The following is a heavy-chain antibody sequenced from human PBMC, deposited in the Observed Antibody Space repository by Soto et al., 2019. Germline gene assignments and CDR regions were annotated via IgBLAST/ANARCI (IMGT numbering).Heavy chain of an antibody. J-gene: IGHJ4*02. CDR3: ARRYGPSFDY. CDR1: GGSISRYY. CDR2: IYYSGST. D-gene: IGHD4-17*01. Sequence: QVQLQESGPGLVKPSETLSLTCTVSGGSISRYYWSWIRQPPGKGLEWIGYIYYSGSTNYNRSLKSRVTISVDTSKNQFSLKLSSVTAADTAVDYCARRYGPSFDYWGQGTLVTVSS. V-gene: IGHV4-59*01.